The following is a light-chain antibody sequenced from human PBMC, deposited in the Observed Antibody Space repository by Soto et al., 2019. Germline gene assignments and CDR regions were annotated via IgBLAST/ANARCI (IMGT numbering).Light chain of an antibody. Sequence: IQMTQSPSTLSASVGDRVTITFGASQSISSWLDWYQQKPGKAPKLLIYDAYSLESGAPSRFSGRRSGTEFTLTIASVQPEDFATYYCLQDYNYPWTFGQGTKVDIK. CDR3: LQDYNYPWT. CDR2: DAY. CDR1: QSISSW. V-gene: IGKV1-5*01. J-gene: IGKJ1*01.